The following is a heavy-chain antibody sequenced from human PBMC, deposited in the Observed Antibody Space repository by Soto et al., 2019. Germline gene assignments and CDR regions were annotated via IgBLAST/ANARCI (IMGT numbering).Heavy chain of an antibody. CDR3: TSHRDSISGDYYGMDV. J-gene: IGHJ6*02. Sequence: GSLRLSCAASGFTFSGSAMHWVRQASGKGPEWVGRIRSKANSYATAYAASVKGRFTISRDDSKNTAYLQMNSLKTEDTAVYYCTSHRDSISGDYYGMDVWGQGTTVTVSS. CDR2: IRSKANSYAT. V-gene: IGHV3-73*01. D-gene: IGHD6-13*01. CDR1: GFTFSGSA.